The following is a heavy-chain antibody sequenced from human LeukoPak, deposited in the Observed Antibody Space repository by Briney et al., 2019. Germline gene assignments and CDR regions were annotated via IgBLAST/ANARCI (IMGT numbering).Heavy chain of an antibody. V-gene: IGHV1-2*02. D-gene: IGHD6-13*01. CDR2: INPNSGGT. CDR3: ARDGIAAAGRRRFDP. Sequence: ASVKVSCKASGYTFTGYYMHWVRQAPGQGLEWMGWINPNSGGTNYAQKFQGRVTMTRDTSISTAYMELSRLRSDDTAVYYCARDGIAAAGRRRFDPWGQGTLVTVSS. J-gene: IGHJ5*02. CDR1: GYTFTGYY.